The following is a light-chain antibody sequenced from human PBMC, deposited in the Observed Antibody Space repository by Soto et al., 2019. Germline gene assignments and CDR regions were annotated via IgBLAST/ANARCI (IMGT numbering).Light chain of an antibody. CDR1: QGIRSY. Sequence: GDRVTITCRASQGIRSYLAWYQQRPGKAPELLIYGASTLRPGGASRFSGSGSGTEFTLTISSLQPEDFATYFCQQLNTFPPFFTFGPGTKV. V-gene: IGKV1-9*01. CDR3: QQLNTFPPFFT. CDR2: GAS. J-gene: IGKJ3*01.